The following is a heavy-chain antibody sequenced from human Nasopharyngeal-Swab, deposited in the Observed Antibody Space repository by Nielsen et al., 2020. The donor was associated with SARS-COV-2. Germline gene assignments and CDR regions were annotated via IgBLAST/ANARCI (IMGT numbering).Heavy chain of an antibody. Sequence: GGSLRLSCAASGFTFSGSAMHWVRQASGKGLEWVGRIRSKANSYATAYAASVKGRFTISRDDSKNTAYLQMNSLKTEDTAVYYCTTTIAVAGPFDYWGQGTLVTVPS. D-gene: IGHD6-19*01. J-gene: IGHJ4*02. V-gene: IGHV3-73*01. CDR2: IRSKANSYAT. CDR1: GFTFSGSA. CDR3: TTTIAVAGPFDY.